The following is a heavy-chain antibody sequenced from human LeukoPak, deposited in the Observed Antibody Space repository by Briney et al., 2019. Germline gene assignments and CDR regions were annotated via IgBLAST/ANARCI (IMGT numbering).Heavy chain of an antibody. D-gene: IGHD4-23*01. CDR1: GLTFSNAW. CDR3: TTGPGNSGY. J-gene: IGHJ4*02. CDR2: IKSTTVDATP. V-gene: IGHV3-15*01. Sequence: GGSLRLSCAVSGLTFSNAWMSWVRQAPGKGLEWVGRIKSTTVDATPEYAAPVKGRFTISRDDSKNTVYMQMNSLKPEDTAVYYCTTGPGNSGYWGQGTLVTVSS.